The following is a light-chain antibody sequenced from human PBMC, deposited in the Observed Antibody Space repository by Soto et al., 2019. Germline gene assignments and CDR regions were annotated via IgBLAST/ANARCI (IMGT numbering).Light chain of an antibody. J-gene: IGKJ5*01. Sequence: EIVLTQSPATLSLSPGERATLSCTASQSVNNYLAWYQQKPGQAPRLLISDTSNRATDIPATFSGSGSGTDFTLTISSAEPEGSAVYYCQQYGNLITFGQGTRLELK. CDR3: QQYGNLIT. CDR1: QSVNNY. V-gene: IGKV3-11*01. CDR2: DTS.